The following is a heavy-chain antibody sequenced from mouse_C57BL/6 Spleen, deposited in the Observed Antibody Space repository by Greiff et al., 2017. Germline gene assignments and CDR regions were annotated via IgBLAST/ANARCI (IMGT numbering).Heavy chain of an antibody. Sequence: LVESGAELVRPGASVTLSCKASGYTFTDYEMHWVKQTPVHGLEWIGAIDPETGGTAYNQKFKGKAILTADKSSSTAYMELRGLTSEDSAVYYCTRNGNLYYFDYWGQGTTLTVSS. CDR1: GYTFTDYE. J-gene: IGHJ2*01. D-gene: IGHD2-1*01. CDR2: IDPETGGT. CDR3: TRNGNLYYFDY. V-gene: IGHV1-15*01.